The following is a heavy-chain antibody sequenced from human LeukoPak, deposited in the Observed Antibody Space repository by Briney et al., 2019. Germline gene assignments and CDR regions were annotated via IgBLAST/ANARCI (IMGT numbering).Heavy chain of an antibody. V-gene: IGHV3-53*01. D-gene: IGHD1-26*01. CDR1: GFTVSSNY. CDR3: ARAVRGSYYGPYYFDY. J-gene: IGHJ4*02. Sequence: GGSLRLSCAASGFTVSSNYMSWVRQAPGKGLEWVSVIYSGGSTYYADSVKGRFTISRDNSKNTLYLQMNSLRAEDTAVYYCARAVRGSYYGPYYFDYWGQGTLVTVSS. CDR2: IYSGGST.